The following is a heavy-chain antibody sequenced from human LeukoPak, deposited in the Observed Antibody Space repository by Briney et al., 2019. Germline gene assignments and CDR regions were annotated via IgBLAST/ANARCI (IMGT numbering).Heavy chain of an antibody. CDR2: INPNSGGT. CDR3: ARDHPQAIFGVVISYGMDV. CDR1: GYTFTGYY. Sequence: GASVKVSCKASGYTFTGYYMHWVRQAPGQGLEWMGWINPNSGGTNYAQKFQGRVTMTRDTSISTAYMELSRLRSDDTAVYYCARDHPQAIFGVVISYGMDVWGQGTTVTVSS. D-gene: IGHD3-3*01. J-gene: IGHJ6*02. V-gene: IGHV1-2*02.